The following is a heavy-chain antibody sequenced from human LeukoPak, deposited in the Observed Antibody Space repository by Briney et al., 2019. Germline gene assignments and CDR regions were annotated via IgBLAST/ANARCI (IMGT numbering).Heavy chain of an antibody. Sequence: GGSLRLSCAASGFTFSSYGMHWVRQAPGKGLEWVAFIRYDGSNKYNADSVKGRFTISRDNSKNTLYLQMNSLRAEDTAVYFCAKEGGSYLTPDYWGQGTLVTVSS. CDR2: IRYDGSNK. CDR3: AKEGGSYLTPDY. CDR1: GFTFSSYG. D-gene: IGHD1-26*01. V-gene: IGHV3-30*02. J-gene: IGHJ4*02.